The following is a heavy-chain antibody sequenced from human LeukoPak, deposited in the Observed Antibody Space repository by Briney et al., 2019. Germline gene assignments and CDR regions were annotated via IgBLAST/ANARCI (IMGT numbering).Heavy chain of an antibody. J-gene: IGHJ4*02. V-gene: IGHV1-46*01. CDR1: GYTFTSYY. CDR3: AREFLGYCSSTSCYILDY. Sequence: GASVKVSCKASGYTFTSYYMHWVRQAPGQGLEWMGIINPSGGSTSYAQKFQGRVTMTRDTSTSTVYMELSSLRSEDTAVYYCAREFLGYCSSTSCYILDYWGQGTLVTVSS. CDR2: INPSGGST. D-gene: IGHD2-2*02.